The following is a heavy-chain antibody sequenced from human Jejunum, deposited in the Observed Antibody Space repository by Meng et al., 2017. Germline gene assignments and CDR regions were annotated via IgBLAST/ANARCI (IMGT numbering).Heavy chain of an antibody. V-gene: IGHV3-20*03. Sequence: GKGLEWLSCINWNGGRTAYAETVKGRFTISRDKSNKSLDLHMNSLRAEDTALYYCARGFPSGQSNYFNYWGQGTLVTVSS. CDR3: ARGFPSGQSNYFNY. J-gene: IGHJ4*02. CDR2: INWNGGRT. D-gene: IGHD3-10*01.